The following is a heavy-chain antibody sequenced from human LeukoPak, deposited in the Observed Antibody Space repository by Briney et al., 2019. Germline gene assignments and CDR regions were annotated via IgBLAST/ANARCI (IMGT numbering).Heavy chain of an antibody. CDR2: INHSGST. Sequence: SETLSLTCAVYGGSFSVYYWSWIRQPPGKGLEWIGEINHSGSTNYNPSLKSRVTISVDTSKNQFSLKLSSVTAADTAVYYCARARITIFGVVIGTYNWFDPWGQGTLVTVSS. CDR1: GGSFSVYY. D-gene: IGHD3-3*01. V-gene: IGHV4-34*01. CDR3: ARARITIFGVVIGTYNWFDP. J-gene: IGHJ5*02.